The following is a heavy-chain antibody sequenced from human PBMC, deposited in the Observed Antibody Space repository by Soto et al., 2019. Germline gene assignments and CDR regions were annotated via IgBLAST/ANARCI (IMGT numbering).Heavy chain of an antibody. V-gene: IGHV3-33*06. D-gene: IGHD3-22*01. Sequence: GGSLRLSCAASGFTFSSYGMHWVRQAPGKGLEWVAVIWYDGSNKYYADSVKGRFTISRDNSMNTLYLQMSSLRAEDTAIYYCAKPRDDSANLFDCGGQGTLVTVSS. J-gene: IGHJ4*02. CDR3: AKPRDDSANLFDC. CDR1: GFTFSSYG. CDR2: IWYDGSNK.